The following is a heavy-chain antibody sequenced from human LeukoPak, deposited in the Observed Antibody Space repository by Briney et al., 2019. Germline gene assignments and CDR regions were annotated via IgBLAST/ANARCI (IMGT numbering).Heavy chain of an antibody. V-gene: IGHV1-69*13. Sequence: GASVKVSCKASVGTFSSYAISWVRQAPGQALEWMGGIIPIFGTANYAQKFQGRVTITADESTSTAYMELSSLRSEDTAVYYCARESPQGGIDYWGQGTLVTVSS. CDR1: VGTFSSYA. CDR3: ARESPQGGIDY. J-gene: IGHJ4*02. CDR2: IIPIFGTA. D-gene: IGHD3-16*01.